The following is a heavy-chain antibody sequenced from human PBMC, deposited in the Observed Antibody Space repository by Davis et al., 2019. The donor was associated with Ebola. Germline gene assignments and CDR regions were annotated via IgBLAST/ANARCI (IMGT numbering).Heavy chain of an antibody. Sequence: GGSLRLSCAASGFTFSSYSMNWVRQAPGKGLEWVSFISSSSKYIYYTDSVKVRFTISRDNAKNSVYLEMNSLRAEDTAVYYCASQEYSYGFSNPFNLWGQGTMVTVSS. CDR3: ASQEYSYGFSNPFNL. CDR1: GFTFSSYS. V-gene: IGHV3-21*01. CDR2: ISSSSKYI. D-gene: IGHD5-18*01. J-gene: IGHJ3*01.